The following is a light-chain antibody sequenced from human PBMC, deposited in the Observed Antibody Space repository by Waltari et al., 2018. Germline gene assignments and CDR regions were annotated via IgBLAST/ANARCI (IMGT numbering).Light chain of an antibody. Sequence: SYDLTQSPSVSVSLGQAAPLSCAGDKLTFKSVSWYRQRPGQSPELLIFQDIKRPSGVPERFSGSNSGHTATLTISGTQSLDEADYYCQAWDRRSVVFGGGTKLIVL. CDR1: KLTFKS. CDR2: QDI. V-gene: IGLV3-1*01. J-gene: IGLJ2*01. CDR3: QAWDRRSVV.